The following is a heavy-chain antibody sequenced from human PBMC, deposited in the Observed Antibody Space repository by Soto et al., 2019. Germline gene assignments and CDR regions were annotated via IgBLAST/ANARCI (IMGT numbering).Heavy chain of an antibody. CDR1: GGTFSSYA. CDR3: ARVATYSYGLNYYYGMDV. Sequence: SVKVSCKASGGTFSSYAISWVRQAPGQGLEWMGGIIPIFGTANYAQKFQGRVTITADESTSTAYMELSSLRSEDTAVYYCARVATYSYGLNYYYGMDVWGQGTTVTVSS. J-gene: IGHJ6*02. CDR2: IIPIFGTA. V-gene: IGHV1-69*13. D-gene: IGHD5-18*01.